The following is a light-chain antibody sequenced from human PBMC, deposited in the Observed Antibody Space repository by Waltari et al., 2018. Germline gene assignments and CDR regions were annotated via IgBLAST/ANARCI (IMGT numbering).Light chain of an antibody. J-gene: IGKJ1*01. V-gene: IGKV1-39*01. CDR1: HSISSY. CDR2: AAS. CDR3: TQSYSTPT. Sequence: DIQITHSPSSLSASVGDTVTITCLASHSISSYLNWYQQKPGKAPKLLIYAASSFQSGVPSRFSGSGYGTDFTLTISSLQPDDFATYYCTQSYSTPTFGQGTKVEIK.